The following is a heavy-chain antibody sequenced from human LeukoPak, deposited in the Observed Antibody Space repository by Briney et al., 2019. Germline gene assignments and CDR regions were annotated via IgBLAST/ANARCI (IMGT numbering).Heavy chain of an antibody. V-gene: IGHV3-23*01. D-gene: IGHD6-19*01. Sequence: GGSLRLSCAASGFTFTSYAMNWVRQAPGKGLEWVSTISGSGSSTYYVDSVKGRFTISRDNSKNTLYLQMNSLRAEDTAEYYCAKDSNGWCLRGSNYFDYWGQGTLVTVSS. J-gene: IGHJ4*02. CDR3: AKDSNGWCLRGSNYFDY. CDR1: GFTFTSYA. CDR2: ISGSGSST.